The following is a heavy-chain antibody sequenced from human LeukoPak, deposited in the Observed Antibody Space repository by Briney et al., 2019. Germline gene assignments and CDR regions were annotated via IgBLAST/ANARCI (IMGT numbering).Heavy chain of an antibody. Sequence: GGSLRLSCAVSGFTFSTYSMNWVRQAPGKGLEWVSSISSSSAYIYYADSVKGRFTISRDDAKNSLYLQMNSLRAEDTAVYYCARAWGSGSYYRGSEYWGQGTLVTVSS. J-gene: IGHJ4*02. D-gene: IGHD3-10*01. V-gene: IGHV3-21*01. CDR2: ISSSSAYI. CDR1: GFTFSTYS. CDR3: ARAWGSGSYYRGSEY.